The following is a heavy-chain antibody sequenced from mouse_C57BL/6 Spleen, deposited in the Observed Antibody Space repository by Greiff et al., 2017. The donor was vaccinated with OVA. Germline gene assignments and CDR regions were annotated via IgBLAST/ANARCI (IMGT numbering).Heavy chain of an antibody. J-gene: IGHJ2*01. V-gene: IGHV4-1*01. CDR1: GIDFSRDW. Sequence: EVQVVESGGGLVQPGGSLKLSCAASGIDFSRDWLSWVRRAPGKGLEWIGEINPDSRTINYAPSLKDKFTISRDNGKNTLYLQMSKVRSEDTALYYCAKMNSYGFFAYWGQGTTLTVSS. D-gene: IGHD1-1*01. CDR2: INPDSRTI. CDR3: AKMNSYGFFAY.